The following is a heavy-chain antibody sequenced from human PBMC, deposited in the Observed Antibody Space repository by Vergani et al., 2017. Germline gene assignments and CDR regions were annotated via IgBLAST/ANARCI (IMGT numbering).Heavy chain of an antibody. D-gene: IGHD3-22*01. V-gene: IGHV5-10-1*01. CDR2: IDPSDSYT. CDR3: ARVGWSYYDSSGYYYAPGGWFDP. CDR1: GYSFTSYW. Sequence: EVQLVQSGAEVKKPGESLRISCKDSGYSFTSYWISWVRQMPGKGLEWMGRIDPSDSYTNYSPSFQGHVTISADKSISTAYLQWSSLKASDTAMYFCARVGWSYYDSSGYYYAPGGWFDPWGQGTLVTVSS. J-gene: IGHJ5*02.